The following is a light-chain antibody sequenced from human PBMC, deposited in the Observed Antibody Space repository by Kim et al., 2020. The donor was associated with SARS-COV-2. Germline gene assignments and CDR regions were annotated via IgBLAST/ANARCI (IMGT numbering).Light chain of an antibody. CDR1: QGIGNW. V-gene: IGKV1D-12*01. CDR2: SAS. J-gene: IGKJ1*01. CDR3: QQTTSFPWT. Sequence: AAIGDRVTITCRASQGIGNWLAWYQQKPGKAPKFLFYSASSLRSGVPSRFSGSGSGTDFTLTIHSLQPEDFATYYCQQTTSFPWTVGQGTKVDIK.